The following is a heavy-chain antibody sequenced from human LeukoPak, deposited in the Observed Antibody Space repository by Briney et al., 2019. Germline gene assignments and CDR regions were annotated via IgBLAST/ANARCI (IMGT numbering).Heavy chain of an antibody. D-gene: IGHD6-19*01. CDR3: AKLLQDSSGCHKN. CDR1: GFTFSSYA. V-gene: IGHV3-23*01. CDR2: ISGSGGST. J-gene: IGHJ4*02. Sequence: PGGSLRLSCAAPGFTFSSYAMSWVRQAPGKGLEWVSAISGSGGSTYYADSVKGRFTISRDNSKNTLYLQMNSLRAEDTAVYYCAKLLQDSSGCHKNWGQGTLVTVSS.